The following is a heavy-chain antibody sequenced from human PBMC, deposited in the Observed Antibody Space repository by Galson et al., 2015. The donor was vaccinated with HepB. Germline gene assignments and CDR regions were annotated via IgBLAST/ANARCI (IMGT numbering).Heavy chain of an antibody. CDR2: ISSTSRYI. V-gene: IGHV3-21*01. J-gene: IGHJ6*02. CDR3: ATNTPAAVMRASGMDV. D-gene: IGHD2-2*01. Sequence: SLRLSCAASGFTFSSHSMNWVRQAPGKGLEWVSSISSTSRYIYYADSVKGRFTVSIDNAKNSLFLQMNSLRAEDTAVYYCATNTPAAVMRASGMDVWGQGTAVTVSS. CDR1: GFTFSSHS.